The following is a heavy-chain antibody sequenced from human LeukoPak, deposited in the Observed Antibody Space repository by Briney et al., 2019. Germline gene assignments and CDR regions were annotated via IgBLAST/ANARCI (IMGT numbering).Heavy chain of an antibody. CDR1: GFTFSTFS. CDR3: ARRTFPNDAFDV. Sequence: GGSLRLSCAASGFTFSTFSMNWVRQTAGKGLEWVSAISGRGSDIYYADSVKGRFTISRDNPKRSLYLQMNSLRAEDTAVYYCARRTFPNDAFDVWGQGTVVTVSS. V-gene: IGHV3-21*01. D-gene: IGHD1-7*01. CDR2: ISGRGSDI. J-gene: IGHJ3*01.